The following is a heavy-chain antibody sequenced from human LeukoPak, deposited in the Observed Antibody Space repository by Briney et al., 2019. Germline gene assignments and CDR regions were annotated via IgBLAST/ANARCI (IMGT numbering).Heavy chain of an antibody. J-gene: IGHJ4*02. CDR2: ISYDGTNK. CDR1: GFTFSSYW. D-gene: IGHD5-18*01. CDR3: AKGLQLWAPIDY. V-gene: IGHV3-30*18. Sequence: SGGSLRLSCAASGFTFSSYWMGWVRQAPGKGLEWVAVISYDGTNKYYAASVKGRFTISRDNSKNTLYLQMNSLRAEDTAVYYCAKGLQLWAPIDYWGQGTLVTVSS.